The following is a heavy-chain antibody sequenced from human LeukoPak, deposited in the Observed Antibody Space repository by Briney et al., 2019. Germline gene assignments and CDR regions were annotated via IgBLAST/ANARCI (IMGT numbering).Heavy chain of an antibody. CDR1: GYTFTSYA. V-gene: IGHV1-3*01. Sequence: GASVKVSCKASGYTFTSYAMHWVRQAPGQRLEWMGWINAGNGNTKYSQKFQGRVTITRDTSASTAYMELSSLKSEDTAVYYCARAPFYFDSSGWDWGQGTLVTVSS. CDR2: INAGNGNT. J-gene: IGHJ4*02. D-gene: IGHD3-22*01. CDR3: ARAPFYFDSSGWD.